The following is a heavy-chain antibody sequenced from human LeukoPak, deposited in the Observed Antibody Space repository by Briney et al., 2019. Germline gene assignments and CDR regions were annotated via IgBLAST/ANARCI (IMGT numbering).Heavy chain of an antibody. V-gene: IGHV1-2*02. CDR2: INPNSGGT. CDR1: GYTFTAYY. D-gene: IGHD2-2*01. J-gene: IGHJ4*02. Sequence: ASVKVSCKASGYTFTAYYMHWVRQAPGQGLEWMGWINPNSGGTNYAQKFQGRVPMTRDKSISTAYMAMSRLRSDDTAVYYCARDRVVVPAAFDYWGQGTLVTVSS. CDR3: ARDRVVVPAAFDY.